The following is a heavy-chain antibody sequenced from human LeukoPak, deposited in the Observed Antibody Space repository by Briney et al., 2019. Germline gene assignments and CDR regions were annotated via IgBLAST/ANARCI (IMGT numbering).Heavy chain of an antibody. J-gene: IGHJ3*02. CDR3: ARTSKITSVMDI. Sequence: GGSLRLSCAASGFTVYSNYMTWVRQAPGKGLEWVSVIYSCGTTYYADSVKGRFTISRDNSKNTLDLQMNNVRAGDTAVYYCARTSKITSVMDIWGQGTMVTVSS. D-gene: IGHD3-16*01. V-gene: IGHV3-66*03. CDR1: GFTVYSNY. CDR2: IYSCGTT.